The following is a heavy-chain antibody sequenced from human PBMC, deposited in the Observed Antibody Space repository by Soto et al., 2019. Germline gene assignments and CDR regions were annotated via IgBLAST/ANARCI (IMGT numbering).Heavy chain of an antibody. CDR2: IYSSGST. Sequence: QLQLQESGPGLVKPSETLSLTCTVYGGSIRSSSYYWGGIRQPPEKGLQWIGSIYSSGSTYYNPSLNSRVTISVDTSKNQFALKLSSVTAADTAVYYWARQPLQLLGAPFDYWGQGTLVTVSS. V-gene: IGHV4-39*01. J-gene: IGHJ4*02. CDR1: GGSIRSSSYY. D-gene: IGHD2-2*01. CDR3: ARQPLQLLGAPFDY.